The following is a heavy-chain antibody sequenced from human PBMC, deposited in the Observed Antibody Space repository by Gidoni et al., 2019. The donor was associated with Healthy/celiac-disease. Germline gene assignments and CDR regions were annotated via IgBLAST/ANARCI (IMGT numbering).Heavy chain of an antibody. Sequence: QVQLVESGGGVVQPGRSLRLSCAASGFTFSSYGMHWVRQAPGKGLEWVAVISYDGSNKYYADSVKGRFTISRDNSKNTLYLQMNSLRAEDTAVYYCAKVMGNGWYSWYFDLWGRGTLVTVSS. CDR2: ISYDGSNK. D-gene: IGHD6-19*01. CDR3: AKVMGNGWYSWYFDL. CDR1: GFTFSSYG. J-gene: IGHJ2*01. V-gene: IGHV3-30*18.